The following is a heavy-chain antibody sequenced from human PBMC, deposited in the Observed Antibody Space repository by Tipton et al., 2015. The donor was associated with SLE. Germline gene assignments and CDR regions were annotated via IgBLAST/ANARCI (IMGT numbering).Heavy chain of an antibody. D-gene: IGHD6-6*01. J-gene: IGHJ4*02. CDR3: ARKIMSSSSGGTFDY. CDR2: IYSSGST. CDR1: GGSISSSSYY. Sequence: TLSLTCTVSGGSISSSSYYWGWLRQPPGKGLEWIGSIYSSGSTYYNPSLKSLVTISVDTSKNQFSLKLSSVTAADTAVYYCARKIMSSSSGGTFDYWGQGTLVTVSS. V-gene: IGHV4-39*01.